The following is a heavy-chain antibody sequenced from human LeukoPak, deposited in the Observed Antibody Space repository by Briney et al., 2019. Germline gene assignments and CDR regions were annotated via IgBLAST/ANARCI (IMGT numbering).Heavy chain of an antibody. CDR2: INSDGSST. CDR1: GFTFSSYW. Sequence: PGGSLRLSCAASGFTFSSYWMHWVRQVPGKGLVWVSRINSDGSSTSYADSVKGLFTISRDNAKNTLYVQMNSLRAEDTAVYYCSTGSGHAFDIWGRGTMVTVSS. J-gene: IGHJ3*02. V-gene: IGHV3-74*01. CDR3: STGSGHAFDI. D-gene: IGHD3-10*01.